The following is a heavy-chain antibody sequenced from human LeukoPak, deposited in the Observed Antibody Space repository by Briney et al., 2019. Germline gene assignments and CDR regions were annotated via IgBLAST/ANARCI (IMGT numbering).Heavy chain of an antibody. Sequence: SETLSLTCTVSNGSISIYYWSWIRQPAGKGLEWIGRIYTSGTTNYNPSLKSRVTISVDTSKNQFSLKLTSVTAADTAVYYCARGPYKYDGSGAFDIWGQGTMVTVSS. CDR3: ARGPYKYDGSGAFDI. J-gene: IGHJ3*02. V-gene: IGHV4-4*07. CDR2: IYTSGTT. CDR1: NGSISIYY. D-gene: IGHD3-22*01.